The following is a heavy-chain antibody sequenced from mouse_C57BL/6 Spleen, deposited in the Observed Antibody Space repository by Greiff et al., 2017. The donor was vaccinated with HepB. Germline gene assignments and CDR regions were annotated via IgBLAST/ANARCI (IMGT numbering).Heavy chain of an antibody. CDR1: GFTFSSYA. J-gene: IGHJ2*01. CDR2: ISDGGSYT. CDR3: ARDKDYGSSYEGYYFDY. V-gene: IGHV5-4*01. Sequence: EVQGVESGGGLVKPGGSLKLSCAASGFTFSSYAMSWVRQTPEKRLEWVATISDGGSYTYYPDNVKGRFTISRDNAKNNLYLQMSHLKSEDTAMYYCARDKDYGSSYEGYYFDYWGQGTTLTVSS. D-gene: IGHD1-1*01.